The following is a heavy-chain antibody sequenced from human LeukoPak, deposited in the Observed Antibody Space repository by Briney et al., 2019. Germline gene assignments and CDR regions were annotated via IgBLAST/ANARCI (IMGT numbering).Heavy chain of an antibody. CDR2: ISSSGSTI. J-gene: IGHJ3*02. D-gene: IGHD2-15*01. V-gene: IGHV3-11*01. CDR1: GFTFSDYY. CDR3: ARGPETSCGSCYSDAFDI. Sequence: PGGSLRLSCAASGFTFSDYYMSWIRQAPGKGLEWVSYISSSGSTIYYADSVKGRFTISRDNAKNSLYLQMNSLRAEDTAVYYCARGPETSCGSCYSDAFDIWGQGTMVTVSS.